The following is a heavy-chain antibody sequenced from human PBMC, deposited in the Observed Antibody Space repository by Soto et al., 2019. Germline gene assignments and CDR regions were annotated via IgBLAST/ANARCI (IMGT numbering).Heavy chain of an antibody. CDR3: ARSRMVDDFDY. CDR1: GGSISSYY. CDR2: IYYSGST. J-gene: IGHJ4*02. V-gene: IGHV4-59*01. D-gene: IGHD2-15*01. Sequence: PSETLSLTCTVSGGSISSYYWSWIRQPPGKGLEWIGYIYYSGSTNYNPSLKSRVTISVDTSKNQFSLKLSSVTAADTAVYYCARSRMVDDFDYWGQGTLVTVS.